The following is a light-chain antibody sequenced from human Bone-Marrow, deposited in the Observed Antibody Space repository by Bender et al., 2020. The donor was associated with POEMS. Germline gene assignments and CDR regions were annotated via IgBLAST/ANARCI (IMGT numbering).Light chain of an antibody. V-gene: IGLV1-44*01. CDR1: SSNIGRDT. CDR3: CSFTGSAWV. Sequence: QSMLTQPPSVSGAPGQRVTISCSGSSSNIGRDTVNWYQRLPGAAPKLLIFSVDQRPAGVPARFFGSRSGTSASLAISGLQSEDEADYSCCSFTGSAWVFGGGTKLTVL. CDR2: SVD. J-gene: IGLJ3*02.